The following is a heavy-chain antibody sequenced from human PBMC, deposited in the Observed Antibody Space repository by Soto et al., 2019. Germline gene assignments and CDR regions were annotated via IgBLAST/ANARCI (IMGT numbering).Heavy chain of an antibody. D-gene: IGHD2-2*01. CDR2: ISYDGSNK. CDR3: AKDLRFIVVVPAATYGMDV. V-gene: IGHV3-30*18. J-gene: IGHJ6*02. CDR1: GFTFSSYG. Sequence: GSLRLSCAASGFTFSSYGMHWVRQAPGKGLEWVAVISYDGSNKYYADSVKSRFTISRDNSKNTLYLQMNSLRAEDTAVYYCAKDLRFIVVVPAATYGMDVWGQGTTVTVSS.